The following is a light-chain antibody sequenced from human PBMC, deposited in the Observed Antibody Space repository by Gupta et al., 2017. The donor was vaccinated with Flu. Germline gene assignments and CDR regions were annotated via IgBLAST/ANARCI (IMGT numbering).Light chain of an antibody. J-gene: IGKJ2*03. CDR2: KAS. V-gene: IGKV1-5*03. CDR3: QQYKKSMYS. CDR1: QSISSW. Sequence: DFQMTQSPSTLSASVGDRVTITCRASQSISSWLAWYQQKPGKAPKLLIYKASSLESGVPSRFSGSGSGTEFTLTISSLQPDDFATYYCQQYKKSMYSFGQGTKLEIK.